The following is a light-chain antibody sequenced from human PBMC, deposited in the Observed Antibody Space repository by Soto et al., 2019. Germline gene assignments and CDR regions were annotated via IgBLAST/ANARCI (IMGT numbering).Light chain of an antibody. Sequence: EIVLTQSPGTLSLSPGERATLACRASQSVSNNYLAWYQQKPGQAPRLLIYGASNRATGIPDRFSGSGSGTDFTLTISRLEAEDFAVYYCQHYGDSPPFTFGPGTTLDIK. CDR2: GAS. J-gene: IGKJ3*01. CDR1: QSVSNNY. CDR3: QHYGDSPPFT. V-gene: IGKV3-20*01.